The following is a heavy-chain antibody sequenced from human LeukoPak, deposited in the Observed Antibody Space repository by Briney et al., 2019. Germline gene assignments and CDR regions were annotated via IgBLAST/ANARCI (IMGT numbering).Heavy chain of an antibody. D-gene: IGHD3-3*01. CDR1: GYTFTGYY. CDR2: INPNSGGT. Sequence: GASVKVSCKASGYTFTGYYMHWVRQAPGQGLEWMGWINPNSGGTNYAQKFQGRVTMTSDPSISTAYMELSRLRSDDTAVYYCARPTDYDFWSGHQYYFDYWGQGTLVTISS. CDR3: ARPTDYDFWSGHQYYFDY. J-gene: IGHJ4*02. V-gene: IGHV1-2*02.